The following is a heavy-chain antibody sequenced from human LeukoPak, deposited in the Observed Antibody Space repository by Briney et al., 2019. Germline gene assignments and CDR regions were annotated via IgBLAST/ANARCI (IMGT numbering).Heavy chain of an antibody. D-gene: IGHD3-22*01. J-gene: IGHJ4*02. CDR3: ARDYYDSSGYYPLNY. Sequence: GRSLRLSCAASGITFSSYGMHWVRQAPGKGLEWVAVIWYDGSNKYYADSVKGRFTISRDNSKNTLYLQMNSLRAEDTAVYYCARDYYDSSGYYPLNYWGQGTPVTVSS. CDR2: IWYDGSNK. CDR1: GITFSSYG. V-gene: IGHV3-33*01.